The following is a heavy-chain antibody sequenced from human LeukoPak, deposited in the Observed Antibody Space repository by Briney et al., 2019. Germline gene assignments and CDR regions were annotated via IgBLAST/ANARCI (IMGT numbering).Heavy chain of an antibody. CDR1: GYSISSGYY. CDR3: AREGYGGNPAPFDY. V-gene: IGHV4-38-2*02. D-gene: IGHD4-23*01. CDR2: IYHSGST. Sequence: SETLSLTCTVSGYSISSGYYWGWIRQPPGKGLEWIGSIYHSGSTYHNPSLKSRVTISVDTSKNQFSLKLSSVTAADTAVYYCAREGYGGNPAPFDYWGQGTLVTVSS. J-gene: IGHJ4*02.